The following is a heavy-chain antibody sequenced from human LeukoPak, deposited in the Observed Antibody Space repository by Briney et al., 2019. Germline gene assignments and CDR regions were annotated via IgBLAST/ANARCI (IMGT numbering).Heavy chain of an antibody. CDR2: INTKSGRT. D-gene: IGHD3-3*01. Sequence: GASVWVSCKTSGYSFTDYYIHWVRQAPGQGLEWMGWINTKSGRTSSARKFQGRVTMTRDPSITTVYMDMAWLTSDDTAIYFCARADFIDAGPYLIGPWGQGALVTVSS. CDR1: GYSFTDYY. CDR3: ARADFIDAGPYLIGP. J-gene: IGHJ5*02. V-gene: IGHV1-2*02.